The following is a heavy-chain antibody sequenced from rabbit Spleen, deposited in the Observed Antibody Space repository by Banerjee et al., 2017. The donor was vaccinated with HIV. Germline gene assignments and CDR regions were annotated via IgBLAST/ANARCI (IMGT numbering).Heavy chain of an antibody. CDR3: ARSAGSGGNSQYFNM. CDR2: IGSGSGGST. J-gene: IGHJ4*01. Sequence: QSLEESGGGLVQPEGSLALTCKASGYSFSSSYYMCWVRQAPGKGLEWIGCIGSGSGGSTYYASWAKGRFTVSKTSSTTVTLQMTSLTAADTATYFCARSAGSGGNSQYFNMWGPGTLVTVS. V-gene: IGHV1S40*01. D-gene: IGHD4-2*01. CDR1: GYSFSSSYY.